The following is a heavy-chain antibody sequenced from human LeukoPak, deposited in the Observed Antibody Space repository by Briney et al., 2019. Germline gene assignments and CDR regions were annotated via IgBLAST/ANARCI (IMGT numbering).Heavy chain of an antibody. CDR1: GGTFSSYA. J-gene: IGHJ4*02. CDR3: ARDSGRWLQLGYFDY. CDR2: IIPIPGIA. Sequence: SVKVSCKASGGTFSSYAISWVRQAPGQGLEWMGRIIPIPGIANYAQKFQGRVTITADKSTSTAYMELSSLRSEDTAVYYCARDSGRWLQLGYFDYWGQGTLVTVSS. D-gene: IGHD5-24*01. V-gene: IGHV1-69*04.